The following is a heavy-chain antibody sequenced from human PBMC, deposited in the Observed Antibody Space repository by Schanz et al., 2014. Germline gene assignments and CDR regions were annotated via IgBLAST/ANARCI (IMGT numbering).Heavy chain of an antibody. J-gene: IGHJ4*02. CDR2: VTWDGGYT. V-gene: IGHV3-43*01. CDR3: AKNRAGGYESFLDS. Sequence: QLLESGGGLAQPGGSLRLSCAGSGFTFDDYTMHWVRQPPGKGLEWVSLVTWDGGYTYYADSVKGRFTISRDNSKNSLYLQMDSLRSEDTALYYCAKNRAGGYESFLDSWGQGTLVTVSS. D-gene: IGHD5-12*01. CDR1: GFTFDDYT.